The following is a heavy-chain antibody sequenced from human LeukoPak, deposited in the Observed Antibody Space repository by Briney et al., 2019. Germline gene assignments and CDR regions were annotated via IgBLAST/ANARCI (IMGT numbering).Heavy chain of an antibody. Sequence: GGSLRLSCAASGFTFSSYAMSWVRQALGKGLEWVSAISGSGGSTYYADSVKGRFTISRDNSKNTLYLQMNSLRAEDTAVYYCASLRGSYYDYFDYWGQGTLVTVSS. CDR2: ISGSGGST. CDR3: ASLRGSYYDYFDY. CDR1: GFTFSSYA. J-gene: IGHJ4*02. D-gene: IGHD1-26*01. V-gene: IGHV3-23*01.